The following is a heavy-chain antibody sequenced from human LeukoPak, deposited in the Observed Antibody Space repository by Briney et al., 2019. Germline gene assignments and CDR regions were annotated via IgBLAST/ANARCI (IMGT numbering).Heavy chain of an antibody. Sequence: SVKVSCKASGGTFSSYAISWVRQAPGQGLEWMGGIIPIFGIANYAQKFQGRVTITADESTSTAYMELSSLRSEDTAVYYCARFGRDGYYFDYWGQGTLVTVSS. CDR2: IIPIFGIA. CDR3: ARFGRDGYYFDY. D-gene: IGHD5-24*01. J-gene: IGHJ4*02. V-gene: IGHV1-69*13. CDR1: GGTFSSYA.